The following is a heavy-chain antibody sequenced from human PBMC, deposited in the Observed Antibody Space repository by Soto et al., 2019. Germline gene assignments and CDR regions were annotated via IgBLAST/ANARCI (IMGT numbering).Heavy chain of an antibody. CDR2: ISYDGSNK. V-gene: IGHV3-30*18. CDR1: GFTFSSYG. J-gene: IGHJ4*02. CDR3: AKVGGSGSISYFDY. D-gene: IGHD3-10*01. Sequence: PGGSLRLSCAPSGFTFSSYGMHWARQAPGKGLEWVAVISYDGSNKYYADSVKGRFTISRDNSKNTLYLQMNSLRAEDTAVYYCAKVGGSGSISYFDYWGQGTLVTVSS.